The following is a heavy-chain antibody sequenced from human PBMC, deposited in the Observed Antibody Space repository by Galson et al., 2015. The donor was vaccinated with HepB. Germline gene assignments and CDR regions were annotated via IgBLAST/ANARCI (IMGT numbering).Heavy chain of an antibody. Sequence: SLRLSCAASGFTFSSYGMHWVRQAPGKGLEWVAVISYDGSNKYHAKSVKGRFTISRDNSNNTLFLQMNSLRAEDTAVYYCAKDQVLRLNWFDPWGQGTLVTVSS. CDR3: AKDQVLRLNWFDP. J-gene: IGHJ5*02. CDR1: GFTFSSYG. CDR2: ISYDGSNK. V-gene: IGHV3-30*18. D-gene: IGHD4-17*01.